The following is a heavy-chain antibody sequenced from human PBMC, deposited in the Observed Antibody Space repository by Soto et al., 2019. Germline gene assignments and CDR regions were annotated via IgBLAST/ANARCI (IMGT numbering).Heavy chain of an antibody. CDR1: GYTFTGYY. CDR3: ARVRTGYSSGWYVSEHGYFDY. D-gene: IGHD6-19*01. Sequence: ASVKVSCKASGYTFTGYYMHWLRQAPGQGLEWMGWINPNSGGTNYAQKFQGRVTMTRDTSISTAYMELSRLRSDDTAVYYCARVRTGYSSGWYVSEHGYFDYWGQGTLVTVSS. CDR2: INPNSGGT. J-gene: IGHJ4*02. V-gene: IGHV1-2*02.